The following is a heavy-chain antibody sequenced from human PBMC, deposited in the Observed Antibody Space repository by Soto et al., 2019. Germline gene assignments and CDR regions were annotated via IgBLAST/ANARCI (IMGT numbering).Heavy chain of an antibody. CDR1: GFTLQNYA. J-gene: IGHJ5*02. V-gene: IGHV3-23*01. D-gene: IGHD3-10*01. Sequence: GGSLRLSCTASGFTLQNYAMDWVRKAPGKGLEWVSTLIGGHYGTAYSYSVKGRFTVSRDNSKNCLSLQMNSLGVEDTAMYFCAKGKSTGDIDWFDPWGQGSLVTGSS. CDR3: AKGKSTGDIDWFDP. CDR2: LIGGHYGT.